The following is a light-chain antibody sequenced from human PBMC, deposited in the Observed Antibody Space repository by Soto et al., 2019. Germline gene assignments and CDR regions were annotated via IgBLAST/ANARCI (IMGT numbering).Light chain of an antibody. CDR2: AAS. CDR1: QGISSY. Sequence: AIRMTQSPSSFSASTGDRVTITCRASQGISSYLAWYQQKPGKAPKLLIYAASTLQSGVPSRLSGSGSGTDFTLTISCLQSEDFATYYCQQYYSYPPFTFGPGAKVDIK. CDR3: QQYYSYPPFT. J-gene: IGKJ3*01. V-gene: IGKV1-8*01.